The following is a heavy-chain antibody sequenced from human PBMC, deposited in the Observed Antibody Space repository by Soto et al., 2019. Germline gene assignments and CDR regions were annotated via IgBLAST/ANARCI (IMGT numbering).Heavy chain of an antibody. CDR1: GGSISSYY. V-gene: IGHV4-59*01. Sequence: SETLSLTCTVSGGSISSYYWSWIRQPPGKGLEWIGYISYSGSTNYNPSLKRRVTISVDTSKNQFSLKLSSVTAADTAVYYCARVPNTINYYYMDVWGKGTTVTVSS. CDR2: ISYSGST. CDR3: ARVPNTINYYYMDV. J-gene: IGHJ6*03. D-gene: IGHD3-3*01.